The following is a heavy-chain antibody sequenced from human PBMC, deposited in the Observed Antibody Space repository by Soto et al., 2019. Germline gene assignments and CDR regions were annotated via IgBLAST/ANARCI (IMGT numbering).Heavy chain of an antibody. CDR2: IKSKNDGVTT. J-gene: IGHJ6*01. Sequence: EVPLVESGGGLVKPGGSLRLSCAASAFSSTNAWMTWFRQAPGKGLEWIGRIKSKNDGVTTDYAAPVKGRFAISRDDSKNTLYLQMNSLKADDTAVYYCTNASGPWAVSCMNVWGQGTTVIVSS. CDR1: AFSSTNAW. V-gene: IGHV3-15*01. D-gene: IGHD3-16*01. CDR3: TNASGPWAVSCMNV.